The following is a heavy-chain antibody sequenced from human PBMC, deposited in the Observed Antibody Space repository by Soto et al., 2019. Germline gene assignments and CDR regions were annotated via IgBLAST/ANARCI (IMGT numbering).Heavy chain of an antibody. D-gene: IGHD1-26*01. Sequence: EVQLVESGGSVIRPGRSLRLSCAASGFAFQNHGMDWVRQVPGKGLEWVAGISWRGVNAGYADSVKGRFAISRDNGNNPLCRKINYLGVEDTTLHHGAGRPLLQDWYCDPWRRGTLVTVPS. CDR2: ISWRGVNA. V-gene: IGHV3-20*01. CDR3: AGRPLLQDWYCDP. CDR1: GFAFQNHG. J-gene: IGHJ2*01.